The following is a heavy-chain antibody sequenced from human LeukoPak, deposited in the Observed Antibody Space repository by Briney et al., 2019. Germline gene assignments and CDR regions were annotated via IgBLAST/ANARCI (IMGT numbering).Heavy chain of an antibody. CDR3: ARELYSSGLDY. CDR2: INPDSGGP. V-gene: IGHV1-2*02. J-gene: IGHJ4*02. D-gene: IGHD6-19*01. Sequence: ASVKVSCKASGYTFTAYYMHWVRQAPGQRLEWMGWINPDSGGPNYAQNFQGRVTMTRDTSISTAYMELRSLRSDDTAVYYCARELYSSGLDYWGQGTLVTVSS. CDR1: GYTFTAYY.